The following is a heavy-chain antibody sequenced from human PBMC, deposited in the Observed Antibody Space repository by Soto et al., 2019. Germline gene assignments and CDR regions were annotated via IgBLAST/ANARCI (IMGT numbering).Heavy chain of an antibody. J-gene: IGHJ6*02. Sequence: SETLSLTYTISGGSIRTSSYNACWIRQPPGKGLEWIGSIYYSGYTYYNPSLKSRVTISVDTSKNQFSLKLSSVTAADTAVYYCARHNGPLYVGYYYDMDVWGQGTTVT. V-gene: IGHV4-39*01. CDR3: ARHNGPLYVGYYYDMDV. CDR2: IYYSGYT. CDR1: GGSIRTSSYN. D-gene: IGHD3-16*01.